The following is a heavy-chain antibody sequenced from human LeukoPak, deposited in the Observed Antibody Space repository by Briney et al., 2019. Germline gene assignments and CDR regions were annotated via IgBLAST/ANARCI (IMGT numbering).Heavy chain of an antibody. J-gene: IGHJ4*02. Sequence: ASVKVSCKASGYTFTSYAMNWVRQAPGQGLEWMGWINTNTGNPTYAQGFTGRFVFSLDTSVSTAYLQISSLKAEDTAVYYCARDTPYCGGDCYSGIAWTPDYWGQGTLVTVSS. CDR3: ARDTPYCGGDCYSGIAWTPDY. V-gene: IGHV7-4-1*02. D-gene: IGHD2-21*02. CDR2: INTNTGNP. CDR1: GYTFTSYA.